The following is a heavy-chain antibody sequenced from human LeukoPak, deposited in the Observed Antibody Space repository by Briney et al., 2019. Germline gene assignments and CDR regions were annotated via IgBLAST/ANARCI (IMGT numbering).Heavy chain of an antibody. Sequence: SETLSLTCTVSGGSISVGGHYWSWIRQLPGKGLEWIGYIYYSGSTYYNPSLKSRVTMSVDTSKNQFSLKLSSVTAADTAVYYCARDLSGDSSFDYWGHGTLVTVSP. D-gene: IGHD2-21*01. V-gene: IGHV4-31*03. CDR3: ARDLSGDSSFDY. CDR1: GGSISVGGHY. CDR2: IYYSGST. J-gene: IGHJ4*01.